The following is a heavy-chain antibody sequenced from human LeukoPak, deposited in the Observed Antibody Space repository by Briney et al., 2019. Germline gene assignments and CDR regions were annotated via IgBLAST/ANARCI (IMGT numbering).Heavy chain of an antibody. CDR2: IYYRGTT. Sequence: PSETLSLTRTISGGSISSYYWGWVRQPPGKGLEWLGTIYYRGTTYYNPSLKSRVTISVDTSKNQFSLRLNSVTAADTAVYYCARDFSSSSSVYYYYYMDVWGKGTSVTVSS. CDR3: ARDFSSSSSVYYYYYMDV. V-gene: IGHV4-39*07. CDR1: GGSISSYY. J-gene: IGHJ6*03. D-gene: IGHD6-6*01.